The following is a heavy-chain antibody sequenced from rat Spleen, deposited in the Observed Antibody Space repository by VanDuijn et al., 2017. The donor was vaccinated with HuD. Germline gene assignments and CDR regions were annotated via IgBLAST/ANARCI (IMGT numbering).Heavy chain of an antibody. CDR1: GFTFSDYN. J-gene: IGHJ4*01. Sequence: EVQLVESGGGLVQPGRSLKLSCAASGFTFSDYNMAWVRQAPKKGLEWVATISYDGSSTYYRYSVKGRFTISRDNEKSTLYLQMDSLRSEDTAIYYCAIYGGYSEGYVMDAWGQGASVTVSS. D-gene: IGHD1-11*01. V-gene: IGHV5-7*01. CDR2: ISYDGSST. CDR3: AIYGGYSEGYVMDA.